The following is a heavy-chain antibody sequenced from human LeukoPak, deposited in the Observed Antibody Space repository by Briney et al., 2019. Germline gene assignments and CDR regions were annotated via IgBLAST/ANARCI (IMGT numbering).Heavy chain of an antibody. Sequence: GGSLRLSCAASGFTFSSYEMNWVRQAPGKGLEWVSYISSSGSTIYYADSVKGRFTISRDNAKNSLYLQMNSLRAEDTAVYYCAKASVCSSTSCFTYAGSSAMDVWGKGTTVTVSS. V-gene: IGHV3-48*03. CDR1: GFTFSSYE. CDR2: ISSSGSTI. J-gene: IGHJ6*03. D-gene: IGHD2-2*01. CDR3: AKASVCSSTSCFTYAGSSAMDV.